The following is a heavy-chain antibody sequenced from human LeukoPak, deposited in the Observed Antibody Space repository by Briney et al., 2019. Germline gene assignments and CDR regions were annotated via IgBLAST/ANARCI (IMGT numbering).Heavy chain of an antibody. D-gene: IGHD3-9*01. CDR1: GYSFTTHW. CDR3: ARAPTRFSGRYYDILTGYYGYGEGAFDI. CDR2: IYPGDSDT. J-gene: IGHJ3*02. Sequence: GESLKICCKGSGYSFTTHWIGWVRQMPGKGLEWMAIIYPGDSDTRYSPSFQGQVTISADKSISTAYLQWSSLKASDTAMYYCARAPTRFSGRYYDILTGYYGYGEGAFDIWGQGTMVTVSS. V-gene: IGHV5-51*01.